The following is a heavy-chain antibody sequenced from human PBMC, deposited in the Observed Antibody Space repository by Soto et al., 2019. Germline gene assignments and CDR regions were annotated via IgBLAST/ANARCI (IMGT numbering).Heavy chain of an antibody. CDR1: GFTFSSYA. D-gene: IGHD3-10*01. V-gene: IGHV3-30-3*01. J-gene: IGHJ6*02. CDR3: ARDRGVWFGPYYYGMDV. CDR2: ISYDGSNK. Sequence: QVQLVESGGGVVQPGRSLRLSCAASGFTFSSYAMHWVRQAPGTGLEWVAVISYDGSNKYYADSVKGRFTISRDNSKNTLYLQMNSLRAEDTAVYYCARDRGVWFGPYYYGMDVCGQGTTVTVSS.